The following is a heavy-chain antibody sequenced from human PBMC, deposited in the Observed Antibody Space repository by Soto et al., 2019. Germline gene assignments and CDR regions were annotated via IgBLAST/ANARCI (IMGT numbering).Heavy chain of an antibody. CDR1: SGSISSSNW. CDR2: IYHSGST. V-gene: IGHV4-4*02. CDR3: ASIDYYGAGRLFDY. Sequence: SETLSLTCAVSSGSISSSNWWSWVRQPPGKGLEWIGEIYHSGSTNYNPSLKSRVTISVDKSKNQFSLKLSSVTAADTAVYYCASIDYYGAGRLFDYWGQGTLVTVSS. J-gene: IGHJ4*02. D-gene: IGHD3-10*01.